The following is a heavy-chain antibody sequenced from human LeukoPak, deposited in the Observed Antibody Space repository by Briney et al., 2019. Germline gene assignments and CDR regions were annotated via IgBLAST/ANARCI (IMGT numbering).Heavy chain of an antibody. D-gene: IGHD3-3*01. CDR2: INHSGST. CDR3: ARVVYDFWSGASRNYFDY. CDR1: GGSFSGYY. J-gene: IGHJ4*02. V-gene: IGHV4-34*01. Sequence: SETLSLTCAVYGGSFSGYYWSWIRQPPGKGLEWIGEINHSGSTNYNPSLKSRVTISVDTSENQFSLKLSSVTAADTAVYYCARVVYDFWSGASRNYFDYWGQGTLVTVSS.